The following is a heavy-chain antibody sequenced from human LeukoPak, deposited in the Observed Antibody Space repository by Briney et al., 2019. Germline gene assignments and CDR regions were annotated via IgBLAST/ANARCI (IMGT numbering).Heavy chain of an antibody. Sequence: PSETLSLTCTVSGGSISSSSYYWGWIRQPPGKGLEWIGSIYYSGSTYYNPSLKSRVTISVDTSKNQFSLKLSSVTAADTAVYYCARDVPSGPKDYWGQGTLVTVSS. CDR3: ARDVPSGPKDY. D-gene: IGHD2-2*01. V-gene: IGHV4-39*07. CDR1: GGSISSSSYY. CDR2: IYYSGST. J-gene: IGHJ4*02.